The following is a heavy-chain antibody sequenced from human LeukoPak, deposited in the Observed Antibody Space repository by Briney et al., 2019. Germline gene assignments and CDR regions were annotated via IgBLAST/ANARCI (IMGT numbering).Heavy chain of an antibody. CDR1: GYTFTSYA. CDR2: TIAYNVKP. Sequence: GDSVKVSCRDSGYTFTSYATSWVRQAPGQGLEWMGWTIAYNVKPNYAQKLKGRVTMTTDTSTSTAYMELRSLRSDDTAVYYCASHSSGWSYYYGMDVWGQGTTVTVSS. D-gene: IGHD6-19*01. V-gene: IGHV1-18*01. CDR3: ASHSSGWSYYYGMDV. J-gene: IGHJ6*02.